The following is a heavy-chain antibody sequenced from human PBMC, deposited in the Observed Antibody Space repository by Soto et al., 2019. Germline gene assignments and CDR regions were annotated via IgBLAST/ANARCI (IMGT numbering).Heavy chain of an antibody. Sequence: SETLSLTCTVSGGSISSYYWSWIRQPPGKGLEWIGYIYYSGSTNYNPSLKSRVTISVDTSKNQFSLKLSSVTAADTTVYYCARLPGYSSGWYVFDYWGQGTLVTVSS. J-gene: IGHJ4*02. V-gene: IGHV4-59*08. CDR2: IYYSGST. D-gene: IGHD6-19*01. CDR3: ARLPGYSSGWYVFDY. CDR1: GGSISSYY.